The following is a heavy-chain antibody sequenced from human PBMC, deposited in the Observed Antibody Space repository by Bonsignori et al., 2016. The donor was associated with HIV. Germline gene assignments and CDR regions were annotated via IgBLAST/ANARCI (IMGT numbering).Heavy chain of an antibody. CDR3: ASGGDWFGSYYAFDI. CDR2: IYYSGST. Sequence: RQAPGKGLEWIGYIYYSGSTNYNPSLKSRVTISVDTSKNQFSLKLSSVTAADTAVYYCASGGDWFGSYYAFDIWGQGTMVTVSS. D-gene: IGHD1-26*01. J-gene: IGHJ3*02. V-gene: IGHV4-59*01.